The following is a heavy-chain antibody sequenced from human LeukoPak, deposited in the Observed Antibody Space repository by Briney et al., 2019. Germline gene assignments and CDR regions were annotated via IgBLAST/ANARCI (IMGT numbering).Heavy chain of an antibody. CDR3: ASTFPYCGGGSCAL. V-gene: IGHV3-21*01. CDR2: ISSSSSYI. CDR1: GFTFSSYS. D-gene: IGHD2-15*01. J-gene: IGHJ4*02. Sequence: GSLRLSCAASGFTFSSYSMNWVRQAPGKGLEWVSSISSSSSYIYYADSVKGRFTISRDNAKNSLYLQMNSLRAEDTAIYYCASTFPYCGGGSCALGGQGTLVTVSS.